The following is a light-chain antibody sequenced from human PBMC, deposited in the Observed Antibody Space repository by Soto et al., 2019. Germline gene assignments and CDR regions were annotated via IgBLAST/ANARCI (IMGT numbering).Light chain of an antibody. V-gene: IGKV1-39*01. J-gene: IGKJ1*01. CDR3: QQGYIPPQT. CDR1: QNIDKF. Sequence: DIQMTQSPSSLSASVGDRVTITCRASQNIDKFLNWYQQRPGKAPRLLIYLTSTLQGGVPSRFSGSGSGTDFSLSISDLHPEDFATYYCQQGYIPPQTLGQGTKL. CDR2: LTS.